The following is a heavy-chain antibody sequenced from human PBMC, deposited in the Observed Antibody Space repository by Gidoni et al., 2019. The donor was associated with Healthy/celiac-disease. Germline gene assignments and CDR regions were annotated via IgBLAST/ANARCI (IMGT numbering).Heavy chain of an antibody. D-gene: IGHD6-13*01. CDR1: GGSFSGYY. CDR2: INHSGST. J-gene: IGHJ4*02. CDR3: ARGAAAAGWV. Sequence: QVQLQQWGAGLLKPSETLSLTCAVYGGSFSGYYWSWIRQPPGKGLEWIGEINHSGSTNYNPSLKSRVTISVDTSKNQFSLKLSSVTAADTAVYYCARGAAAAGWVWGQGTLVTVSS. V-gene: IGHV4-34*01.